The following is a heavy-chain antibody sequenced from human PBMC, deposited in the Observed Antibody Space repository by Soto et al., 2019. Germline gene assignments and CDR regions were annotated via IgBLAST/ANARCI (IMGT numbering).Heavy chain of an antibody. Sequence: GGSLRLSCAASGFTFSSYWMSWVRQAPGNGLEWVANIKQDGSEKYYVDSVKGRFTISRDNAKNSLYLQMNSLRAEDTAVYYCARDHMGSSGWYYYYYMDVWGKGTTVTVSS. J-gene: IGHJ6*03. CDR1: GFTFSSYW. D-gene: IGHD6-19*01. V-gene: IGHV3-7*03. CDR3: ARDHMGSSGWYYYYYMDV. CDR2: IKQDGSEK.